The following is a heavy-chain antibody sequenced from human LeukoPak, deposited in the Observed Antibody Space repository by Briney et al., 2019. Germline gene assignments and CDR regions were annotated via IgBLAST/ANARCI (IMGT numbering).Heavy chain of an antibody. CDR2: IRYDGSNK. Sequence: PGGSLRLSCAPSGFTFSSYGMHWVRQAPGKWLEWVAFIRYDGSNKYYADSVKGRFTISRDNSKNTLYLQMNSLRAQDTAVYFCARVGDVWGKGTTVTVSS. CDR3: ARVGDV. CDR1: GFTFSSYG. J-gene: IGHJ6*04. V-gene: IGHV3-30*02.